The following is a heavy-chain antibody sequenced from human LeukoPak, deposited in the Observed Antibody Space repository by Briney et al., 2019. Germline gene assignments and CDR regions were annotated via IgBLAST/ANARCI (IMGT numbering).Heavy chain of an antibody. J-gene: IGHJ4*02. D-gene: IGHD6-13*01. Sequence: ASVKASCKASGYTFTSYGISWVRQAPGQGLEWMGWISAYNGNTNYAQKLQGRVTMTTDTSTSTAYMELRSLRSDDTAVYYCAREWDMAAAGTDFDYWGQGTLVTVSS. V-gene: IGHV1-18*01. CDR2: ISAYNGNT. CDR3: AREWDMAAAGTDFDY. CDR1: GYTFTSYG.